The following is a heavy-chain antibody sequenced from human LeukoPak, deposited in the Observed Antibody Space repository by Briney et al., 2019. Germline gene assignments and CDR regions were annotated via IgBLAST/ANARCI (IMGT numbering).Heavy chain of an antibody. CDR2: INPNSGGT. D-gene: IGHD3-9*01. Sequence: ATVKVSCKASGYTFTGYYMHWVRQAPGQGLEWMGWINPNSGGTNYAQKFQGRVTMTRDTSISTAYMELSRLRSDDTAVYYCASNPNYDILTGWVYWGQGTLVTVSS. CDR3: ASNPNYDILTGWVY. V-gene: IGHV1-2*02. J-gene: IGHJ4*02. CDR1: GYTFTGYY.